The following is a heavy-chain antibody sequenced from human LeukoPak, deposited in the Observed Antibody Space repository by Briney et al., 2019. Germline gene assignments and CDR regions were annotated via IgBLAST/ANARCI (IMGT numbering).Heavy chain of an antibody. J-gene: IGHJ5*01. Sequence: GESLQISCEAVGHRFTNHWIGWVRQRPGGGLEWMGIINLGDSETHYTPSFQDQVTFSLDKSTNTAYLQWRTLKASDTAMYYCARRPYSGSPNWFDPWGRGTLVTVSS. D-gene: IGHD1-26*01. CDR3: ARRPYSGSPNWFDP. CDR1: GHRFTNHW. CDR2: INLGDSET. V-gene: IGHV5-51*01.